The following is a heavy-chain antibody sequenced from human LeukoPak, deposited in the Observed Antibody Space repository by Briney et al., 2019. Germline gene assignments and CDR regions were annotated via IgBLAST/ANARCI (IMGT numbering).Heavy chain of an antibody. CDR3: ARVDCSGGSCYPGAYYYMDV. V-gene: IGHV4-38-2*02. CDR1: GYSISSGYY. D-gene: IGHD2-15*01. Sequence: SETVSLPCTVSGYSISSGYYWGWIRQPPGKGLEWIGSIYHSGSIYYNPSLKSRVTISVDTSKNQFSLKLSSVTAADTAVYYCARVDCSGGSCYPGAYYYMDVWGKGTTVTVSS. CDR2: IYHSGSI. J-gene: IGHJ6*03.